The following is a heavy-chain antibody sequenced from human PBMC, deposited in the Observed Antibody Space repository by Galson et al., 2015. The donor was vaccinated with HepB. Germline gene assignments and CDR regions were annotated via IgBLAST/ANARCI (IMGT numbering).Heavy chain of an antibody. D-gene: IGHD6-13*01. CDR3: ARLAYSSSWYMFDY. J-gene: IGHJ4*02. CDR1: GGTFSSYT. V-gene: IGHV1-69*02. Sequence: SVKVSCKASGGTFSSYTISWVRQAPGQGLEWMGRIIPILGIANYAQKFQGRVTITADKSTSTAYMELRSLRSDDTAVYYCARLAYSSSWYMFDYWGQGTLVTVSS. CDR2: IIPILGIA.